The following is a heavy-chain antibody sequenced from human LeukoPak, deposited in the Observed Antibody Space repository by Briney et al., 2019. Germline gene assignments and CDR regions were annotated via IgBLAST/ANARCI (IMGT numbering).Heavy chain of an antibody. V-gene: IGHV3-7*05. CDR1: GFTLWTYW. CDR2: IKQSGNEK. J-gene: IGHJ4*02. CDR3: ARDAIVVAGTPLDA. D-gene: IGHD6-19*01. Sequence: GGSLRLSCAAPGFTLWTYWMTSVRQAPGKGLEWVANIKQSGNEKYYLDSVKGRFTISRDNTKSSLFLQVDSLRAEDTAVYYCARDAIVVAGTPLDAGGQGTLVTVSS.